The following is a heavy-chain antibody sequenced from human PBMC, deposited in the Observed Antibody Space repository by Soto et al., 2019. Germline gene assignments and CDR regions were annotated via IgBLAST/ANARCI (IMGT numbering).Heavy chain of an antibody. Sequence: ETLSLTCTVSGGSIGSNVYYWGWIRQPPGKGLQWIGNIYYRGSTNYNPSLKSPVTISVDTSKNQFSLKLSSVTAADTAVYYCARQTDDSYTFNAFDIWGQGTMVS. J-gene: IGHJ3*02. CDR1: GGSIGSNVYY. CDR3: ARQTDDSYTFNAFDI. CDR2: IYYRGST. D-gene: IGHD3-16*01. V-gene: IGHV4-39*01.